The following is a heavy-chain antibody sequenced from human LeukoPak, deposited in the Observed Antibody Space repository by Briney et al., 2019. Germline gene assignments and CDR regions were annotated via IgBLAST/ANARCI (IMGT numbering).Heavy chain of an antibody. J-gene: IGHJ6*03. Sequence: SETLSLTCTISGGSISSGSYYWSWIRQPAGKGLEWIGRIYTSGSTNYNPSLKSRVTISVDTSKNQFSLKLSSVTAADTAVYYCARDQEAYCSSTSCYEYYYYMDVWGKGTTVTISS. CDR2: IYTSGST. CDR3: ARDQEAYCSSTSCYEYYYYMDV. D-gene: IGHD2-2*01. CDR1: GGSISSGSYY. V-gene: IGHV4-61*02.